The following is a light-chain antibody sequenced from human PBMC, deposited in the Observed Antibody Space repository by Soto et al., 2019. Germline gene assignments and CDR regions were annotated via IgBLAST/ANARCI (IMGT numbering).Light chain of an antibody. Sequence: QSALTQPASVSGSPGQSITISCAGTMRDVGAYNLVSWYQQHPGRAPQLIIFEVRNRPSGISFRFSGSKSGNTASLTISGLQAEDEADYYCSSYTSKSSLIFGGGTKVTVL. CDR2: EVR. CDR3: SSYTSKSSLI. CDR1: MRDVGAYNL. J-gene: IGLJ2*01. V-gene: IGLV2-14*01.